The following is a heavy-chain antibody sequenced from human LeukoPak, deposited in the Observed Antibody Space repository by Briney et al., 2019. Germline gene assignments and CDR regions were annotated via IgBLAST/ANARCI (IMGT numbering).Heavy chain of an antibody. CDR3: ARDSSGWYHGMDV. J-gene: IGHJ6*02. D-gene: IGHD6-19*01. Sequence: GGSLRLSCAASGFTFSSYSMHWVRQAPGQGLEWVSAISSSSSYIHYADSVKGRFTISRDNAKNSLYLQMNSLRADDTAVYYCARDSSGWYHGMDVWGQGTTVTVSS. CDR1: GFTFSSYS. V-gene: IGHV3-21*01. CDR2: ISSSSSYI.